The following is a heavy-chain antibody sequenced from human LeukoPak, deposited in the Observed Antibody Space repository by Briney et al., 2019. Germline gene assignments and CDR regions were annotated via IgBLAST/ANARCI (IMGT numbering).Heavy chain of an antibody. CDR1: GFTFNSYG. V-gene: IGHV3-33*01. CDR3: ARGLPPVMKYYFDY. Sequence: GGSLRLSCAASGFTFNSYGMHWVRQAPGKGLEWVAVMWYDGSNKYYADSVKGRFTISRDDSKNTLYLQMNSLRAEDTAMYYCARGLPPVMKYYFDYWGQGTLVTVSS. J-gene: IGHJ4*02. D-gene: IGHD4-11*01. CDR2: MWYDGSNK.